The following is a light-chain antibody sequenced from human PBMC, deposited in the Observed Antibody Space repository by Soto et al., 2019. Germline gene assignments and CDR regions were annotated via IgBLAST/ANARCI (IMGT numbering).Light chain of an antibody. CDR3: LQDNDWPLST. CDR1: QSVSTN. CDR2: GSS. Sequence: EIVLTQSPATLSVSPGERATLSFGASQSVSTNLAWYQQKLGQAPRVLIYGSSSRATGVPARFSGSGSGTEFTLTISSLQSEDSGIYYCLQDNDWPLSTFGQGTRLEIK. V-gene: IGKV3-15*01. J-gene: IGKJ5*01.